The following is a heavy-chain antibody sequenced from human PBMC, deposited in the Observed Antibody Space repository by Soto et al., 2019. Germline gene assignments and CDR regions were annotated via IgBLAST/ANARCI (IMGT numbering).Heavy chain of an antibody. V-gene: IGHV4-30-4*01. CDR1: GGSISSGDYY. D-gene: IGHD4-4*01. J-gene: IGHJ4*02. CDR3: ASLDLTTVTTVDY. CDR2: IYYSGST. Sequence: QVQLQESGPGLVKPSQILSLTCTVSGGSISSGDYYWSWIRQPPGKGLEWIGYIYYSGSTYYNPSLKSRVTISVDTSKNQFSLKLSSVTAADTAVYYCASLDLTTVTTVDYWGQGTLVTVSS.